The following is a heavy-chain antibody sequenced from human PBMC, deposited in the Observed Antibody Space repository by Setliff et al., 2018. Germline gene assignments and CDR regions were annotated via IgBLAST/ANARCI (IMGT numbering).Heavy chain of an antibody. Sequence: PGGSLRLSCEVSGFTFDNHAMHWVRQAPGKGLEWVSGINWSGEIIGYADSVKGRFTFSRDNAKNTLFLQMSSLRAADTAVYYCVKGTNVVMVYTGFDHWGQGTLVTVSS. V-gene: IGHV3-9*01. CDR1: GFTFDNHA. D-gene: IGHD2-8*01. J-gene: IGHJ4*01. CDR2: INWSGEII. CDR3: VKGTNVVMVYTGFDH.